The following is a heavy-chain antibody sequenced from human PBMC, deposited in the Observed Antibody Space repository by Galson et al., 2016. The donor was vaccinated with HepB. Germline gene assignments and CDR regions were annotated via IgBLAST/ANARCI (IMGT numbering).Heavy chain of an antibody. Sequence: SLRLSCAGSGFTFDDAATHWVRQRPGKGLEWVSGINYNSGDVAYADSVKGRFTISRDNAKNSLYLQMSSLRPEDTALYYCAKGHGVSLTYFFNSWGQGSLVAVSS. J-gene: IGHJ4*02. CDR3: AKGHGVSLTYFFNS. V-gene: IGHV3-9*01. D-gene: IGHD4-17*01. CDR1: GFTFDDAA. CDR2: INYNSGDV.